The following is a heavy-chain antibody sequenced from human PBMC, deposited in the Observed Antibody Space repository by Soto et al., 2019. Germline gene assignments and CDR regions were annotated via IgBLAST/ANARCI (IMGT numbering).Heavy chain of an antibody. CDR1: GGSISSYY. J-gene: IGHJ3*02. CDR3: ARCTSSDYDFWTGYYPKAFDI. D-gene: IGHD3-3*01. V-gene: IGHV4-4*07. CDR2: IYTSGST. Sequence: PSETLSLTSTVSGGSISSYYWSWIRQPAGKGLEWIGRIYTSGSTNYNPSLKSRVTMSVDASKNQFSLKLSSVTAADTAVYYCARCTSSDYDFWTGYYPKAFDIWGQGTMVTVSS.